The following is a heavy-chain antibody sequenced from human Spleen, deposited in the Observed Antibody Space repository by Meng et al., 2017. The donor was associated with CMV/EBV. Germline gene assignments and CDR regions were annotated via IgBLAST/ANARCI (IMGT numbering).Heavy chain of an antibody. CDR2: IYHSGCT. CDR1: GGSISSSNW. D-gene: IGHD2-2*01. V-gene: IGHV4-4*02. J-gene: IGHJ4*02. CDR3: ARVGVVPYYFDY. Sequence: TGAVSGGSISSSNWWSWVRQPPGKGLEWIGKIYHSGCTNYNPSLKSRVTISVDKSKNQFSLKLSSVTAADTAVYYCARVGVVPYYFDYWGQGTLVTVSS.